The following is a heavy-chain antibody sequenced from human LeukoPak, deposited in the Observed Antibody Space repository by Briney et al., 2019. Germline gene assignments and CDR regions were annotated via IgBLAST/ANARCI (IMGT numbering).Heavy chain of an antibody. CDR2: IQSKTDGGTT. V-gene: IGHV3-15*05. Sequence: GGSLRLSCAASGFTFSDAWMNWVRQAPGKGLECVGFIQSKTDGGTTDSAAPVKGRFTVSRDDSKNTLYLQMNSLNSEDTAVYYCTTWSSQFDYWGQGTLVTVSS. CDR3: TTWSSQFDY. J-gene: IGHJ4*02. CDR1: GFTFSDAW. D-gene: IGHD6-6*01.